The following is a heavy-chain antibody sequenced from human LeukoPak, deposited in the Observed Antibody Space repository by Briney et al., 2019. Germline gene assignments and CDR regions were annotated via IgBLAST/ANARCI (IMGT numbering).Heavy chain of an antibody. Sequence: GGSLRLSCVVTGLTFRNYVMSWVRQAPGKGPEWVSDISGSGGVTHYADSVKGRFSISRDNSKNTLYLQMSSLRAEDTAVYYCAKGPLTEVAGTTWDFWGQGTLVTVSS. CDR2: ISGSGGVT. V-gene: IGHV3-23*01. J-gene: IGHJ4*02. CDR3: AKGPLTEVAGTTWDF. CDR1: GLTFRNYV. D-gene: IGHD6-19*01.